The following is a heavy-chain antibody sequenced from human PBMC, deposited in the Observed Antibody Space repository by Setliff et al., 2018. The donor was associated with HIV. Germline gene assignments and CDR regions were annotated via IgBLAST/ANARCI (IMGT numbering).Heavy chain of an antibody. D-gene: IGHD6-25*01. J-gene: IGHJ6*03. Sequence: GGSLRLSCAASGFTFSIYAMTWVRQAPGKGLEWVASITGSGISTYHADFVKGRFTIPRHNSNNTLYLQMNSLRAEDSDMYYCARDRGSGMAPNGILDYYYMDVWGKGTTVTVSS. CDR1: GFTFSIYA. CDR3: ARDRGSGMAPNGILDYYYMDV. CDR2: ITGSGIST. V-gene: IGHV3-23*01.